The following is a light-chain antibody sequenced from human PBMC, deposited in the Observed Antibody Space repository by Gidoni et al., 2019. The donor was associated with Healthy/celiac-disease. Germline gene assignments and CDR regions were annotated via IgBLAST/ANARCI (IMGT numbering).Light chain of an antibody. Sequence: DIPLSQSPSFLSASVGDRVTITCRASQGISSSLAWYQQKPGKAPKLLIYAAATWQRGVPPRCSGSGSGTEVTLTTSSLQPADFATYYCRQLNSYPPTFGGGTKVEIK. CDR1: QGISSS. J-gene: IGKJ4*01. CDR3: RQLNSYPPT. CDR2: AAA. V-gene: IGKV1-9*01.